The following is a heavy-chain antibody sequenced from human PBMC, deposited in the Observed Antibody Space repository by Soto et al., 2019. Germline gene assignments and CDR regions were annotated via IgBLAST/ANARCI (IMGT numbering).Heavy chain of an antibody. CDR1: GASTSRTD. V-gene: IGHV4-59*01. Sequence: NPSEPLSPTLTVPGASTSRTDWPGFPQSPGKELEWVGYIYYSGNTNYNPSLKSRVTISVDMSKNQFSLKLSSVTAADTAVYYCARGGGYSFGYNWFDPWGQGTLVTVS. CDR2: IYYSGNT. D-gene: IGHD5-18*01. J-gene: IGHJ5*02. CDR3: ARGGGYSFGYNWFDP.